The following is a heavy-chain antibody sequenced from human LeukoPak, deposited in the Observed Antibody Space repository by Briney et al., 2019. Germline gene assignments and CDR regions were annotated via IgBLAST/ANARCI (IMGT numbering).Heavy chain of an antibody. D-gene: IGHD2-21*02. Sequence: SETLSLTCTVSGGSITSYYWTWIRQPPGKGLEWIGYIYHSGTTNYNPSLKSRVTMSGDRSKNQFSLKLSSVTAADTAVYYCARVGDSATYFDYWGQGTLVTVSS. V-gene: IGHV4-59*12. CDR1: GGSITSYY. CDR3: ARVGDSATYFDY. J-gene: IGHJ4*02. CDR2: IYHSGTT.